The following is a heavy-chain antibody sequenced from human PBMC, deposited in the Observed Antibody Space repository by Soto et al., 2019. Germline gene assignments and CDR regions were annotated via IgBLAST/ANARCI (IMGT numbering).Heavy chain of an antibody. V-gene: IGHV3-30*18. CDR2: ISYDGSNK. D-gene: IGHD2-2*01. Sequence: WGSLRLSCAASGFTFSSYGMHWVRQAPAQGLEWVAVISYDGSNKYYADSVKSRFTISRDNSKNTLYLQMNSLRAEDTAVYYCAKDFCSSTSCSRGFDYWGQGTLVTVSS. J-gene: IGHJ4*02. CDR1: GFTFSSYG. CDR3: AKDFCSSTSCSRGFDY.